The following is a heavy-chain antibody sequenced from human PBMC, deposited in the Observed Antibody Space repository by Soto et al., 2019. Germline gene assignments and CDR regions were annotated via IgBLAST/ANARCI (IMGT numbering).Heavy chain of an antibody. J-gene: IGHJ6*01. CDR1: GFAFSRYG. V-gene: IGHV3-33*06. CDR3: AKDRSSSLDAMDV. Sequence: QVQLVESGGGVVQPGRSLRLSCAASGFAFSRYGMHWVRQAPDKGLEWVAVIWYDGTDNYYADSVKGRFTISRDNSKNTVYLQVNSLRVDDTAVYYCAKDRSSSLDAMDVW. D-gene: IGHD6-13*01. CDR2: IWYDGTDN.